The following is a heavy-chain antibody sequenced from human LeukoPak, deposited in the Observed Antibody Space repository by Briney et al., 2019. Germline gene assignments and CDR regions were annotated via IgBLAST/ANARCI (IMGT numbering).Heavy chain of an antibody. V-gene: IGHV3-64D*09. CDR1: GFSFSSFA. CDR3: VRGYSFGPYGMDV. D-gene: IGHD2-15*01. Sequence: GGSLRLSCSASGFSFSSFAMHWVRQAPGKGLEYVSAISDSGGSTYYADSVKGRFTISKDNSKNTLYLQKSSLRAEDTAVYFCVRGYSFGPYGMDVWGQGTTVTVSS. CDR2: ISDSGGST. J-gene: IGHJ6*02.